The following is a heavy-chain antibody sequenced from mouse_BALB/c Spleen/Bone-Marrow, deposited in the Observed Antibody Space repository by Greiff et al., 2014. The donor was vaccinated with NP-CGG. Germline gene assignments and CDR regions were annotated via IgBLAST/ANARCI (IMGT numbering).Heavy chain of an antibody. Sequence: DVQLVESGGGLVQPGGSLRLSCATSGSTFSDFYMEWVRQPPGKRLEWIVASRNKANDYTTEYSASVRGRFIVSRDISQSILYLQMNALRAEDTAIYYCARGTVDNWYFDVWGAGTTVTVSS. CDR1: GSTFSDFY. CDR3: ARGTVDNWYFDV. D-gene: IGHD1-1*01. CDR2: SRNKANDYTT. J-gene: IGHJ1*01. V-gene: IGHV7-1*02.